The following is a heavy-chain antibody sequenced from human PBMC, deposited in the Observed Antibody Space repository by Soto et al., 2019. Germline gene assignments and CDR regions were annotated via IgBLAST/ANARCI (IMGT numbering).Heavy chain of an antibody. CDR3: ARRRKDYGDCYDGMDV. Sequence: QVQLVQSGAEVKKPGASVKVSCKASGYTFTSYDINWVRQATGQGLEWMGWMNPNSGNTGYAQKFQGRVTMTRNTSISTAYMELSSLRSEDTAVYYCARRRKDYGDCYDGMDVWGQGTTVTVSS. V-gene: IGHV1-8*01. J-gene: IGHJ6*02. CDR1: GYTFTSYD. CDR2: MNPNSGNT. D-gene: IGHD4-17*01.